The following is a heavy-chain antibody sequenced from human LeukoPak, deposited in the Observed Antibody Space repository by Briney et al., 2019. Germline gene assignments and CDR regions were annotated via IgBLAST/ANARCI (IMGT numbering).Heavy chain of an antibody. V-gene: IGHV1-18*01. J-gene: IGHJ4*02. CDR2: ISVYDGNT. CDR3: ERADRAGFQCFNGVCYQFDY. CDR1: GYTFTSYG. Sequence: ASVKVSCKASGYTFTSYGISWVRQAPGQGLEWMGRISVYDGNTNYAQKFQGRVTMTTDTSTSTAYMEMRSPRSDDTAVYYCERADRAGFQCFNGVCYQFDYWGQGTLVTVSS. D-gene: IGHD2-8*01.